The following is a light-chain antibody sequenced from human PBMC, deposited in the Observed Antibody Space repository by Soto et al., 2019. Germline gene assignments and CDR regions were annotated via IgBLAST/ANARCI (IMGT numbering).Light chain of an antibody. CDR1: QSISSY. Sequence: EVVMTQSPASLSLSPRERATLSCRASQSISSYLAWYQQKPGQAPRLLIYDASNRATGIPARFSGSGSGTEFTLTISSLVPEDFAVYYCQQRVNWPTLTFGGGTKVEI. CDR2: DAS. V-gene: IGKV3-11*01. CDR3: QQRVNWPTLT. J-gene: IGKJ4*01.